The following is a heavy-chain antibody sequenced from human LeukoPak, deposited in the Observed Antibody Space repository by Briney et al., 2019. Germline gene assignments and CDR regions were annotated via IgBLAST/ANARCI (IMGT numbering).Heavy chain of an antibody. CDR3: ARYNWFDP. CDR2: IYSGGST. J-gene: IGHJ5*02. Sequence: GGSLRLSCAASGFTVSSTYMSWVRQAPGKGLEWVSVIYSGGSTFYADSVKGRFTISRDNSKKTLHLQMNSLRAEDTAVYYCARYNWFDPWGQGTLVTVSS. V-gene: IGHV3-53*01. CDR1: GFTVSSTY.